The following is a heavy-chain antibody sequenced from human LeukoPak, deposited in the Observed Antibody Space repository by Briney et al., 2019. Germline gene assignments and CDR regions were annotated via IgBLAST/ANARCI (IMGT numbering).Heavy chain of an antibody. D-gene: IGHD4-17*01. CDR1: GGTFSSYA. J-gene: IGHJ6*02. CDR2: IIPIFGTA. CDR3: ALSLPDDYGAPYYYYGMDV. V-gene: IGHV1-69*01. Sequence: GASVKVSCKASGGTFSSYAISWVRQAPGQGLEWMGGIIPIFGTANYAQKFQGRVTITADESTSTAYMELSSLRSEDTAVYYCALSLPDDYGAPYYYYGMDVWGQGTTVTVSS.